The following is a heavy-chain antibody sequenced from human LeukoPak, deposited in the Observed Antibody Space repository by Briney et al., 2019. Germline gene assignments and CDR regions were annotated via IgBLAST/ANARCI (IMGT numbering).Heavy chain of an antibody. J-gene: IGHJ4*02. Sequence: SETLSLTCTVSGGSISSSSYYWGWIRQPPGKGLEWIGCIYYSGSTNYNPSLKSRVTISVDTSKSQFSLKLSSVTAADTAVYYCARHSLARTNFDWSPFDYWGQGTLVTVSS. CDR1: GGSISSSSYY. V-gene: IGHV4-39*01. D-gene: IGHD3-9*01. CDR3: ARHSLARTNFDWSPFDY. CDR2: IYYSGST.